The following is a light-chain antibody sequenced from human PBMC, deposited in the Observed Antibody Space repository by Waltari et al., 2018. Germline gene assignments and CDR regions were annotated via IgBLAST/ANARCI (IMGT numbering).Light chain of an antibody. CDR3: YSATDNYRV. V-gene: IGLV3-27*01. Sequence: SYELTQPSSVSVSPGQTARITCSGEVLAKKYARWFQQKPGEAPVVVIYKDRERPSGLPERFSGSSSGSTVTLTISGAQVEDEGDYYCYSATDNYRVFGGGTKLTVL. CDR1: VLAKKY. J-gene: IGLJ3*02. CDR2: KDR.